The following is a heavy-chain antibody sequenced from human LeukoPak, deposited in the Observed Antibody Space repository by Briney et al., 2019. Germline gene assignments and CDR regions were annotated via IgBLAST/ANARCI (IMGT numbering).Heavy chain of an antibody. V-gene: IGHV3-30*18. J-gene: IGHJ4*02. CDR3: AKERFSSSSALNY. D-gene: IGHD6-6*01. CDR2: ISSNGNNK. Sequence: GGSLRLSCAASGFAFRTYGMHWVRQTPGEGLEWVAVISSNGNNKDYADSVKGRFTISRDNSRRTLYLQMNSLRPEDTAVYYCAKERFSSSSALNYWGQGTLVTVSS. CDR1: GFAFRTYG.